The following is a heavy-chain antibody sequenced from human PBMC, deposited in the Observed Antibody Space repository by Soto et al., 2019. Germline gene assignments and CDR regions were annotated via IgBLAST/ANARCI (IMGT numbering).Heavy chain of an antibody. Sequence: SETLSLTCTVSGGSISSSSYYWGWIRQPPGKGLEWIGSIYYSGSTYYNPSLKSRVTISVDTSKNQFSLKLTSVTAADTAVYYCARGRGVRGSIIITYYYYGLDVWGQGTTVTVSS. CDR2: IYYSGST. CDR1: GGSISSSSYY. J-gene: IGHJ6*02. D-gene: IGHD3-10*01. CDR3: ARGRGVRGSIIITYYYYGLDV. V-gene: IGHV4-39*07.